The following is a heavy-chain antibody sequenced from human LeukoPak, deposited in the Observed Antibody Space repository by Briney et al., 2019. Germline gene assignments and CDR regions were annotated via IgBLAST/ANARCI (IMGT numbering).Heavy chain of an antibody. V-gene: IGHV3-23*01. J-gene: IGHJ3*02. CDR2: ISASGSRT. D-gene: IGHD2-15*01. CDR3: AKDPNGDYIGGFDM. CDR1: GFTSNNYA. Sequence: GGSLRLSCEGSGFTSNNYAMSWVRQAPGKRPEWVSDISASGSRTHSADSVKGRFIISRDSSKNMLFLQMNSLRVEDTALYFCAKDPNGDYIGGFDMWGQGTMVTVSS.